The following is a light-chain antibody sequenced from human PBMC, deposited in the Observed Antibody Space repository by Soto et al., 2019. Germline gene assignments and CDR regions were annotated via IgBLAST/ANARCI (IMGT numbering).Light chain of an antibody. V-gene: IGKV3-15*01. CDR3: QQYNNWPPVT. CDR2: GAS. CDR1: QSVSSN. Sequence: EIVMTQSPATLSVSPGERATLSCRASQSVSSNLAWYQQKPGQAPRLLIYGASTRATGLPARFSGSGYGTEFTLTISSLQSEDFAVYYCQQYNNWPPVTFGGGTTVEIK. J-gene: IGKJ4*01.